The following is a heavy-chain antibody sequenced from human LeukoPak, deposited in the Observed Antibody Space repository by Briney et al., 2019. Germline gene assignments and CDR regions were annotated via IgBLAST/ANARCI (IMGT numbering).Heavy chain of an antibody. CDR1: GFTFNIYA. V-gene: IGHV3-23*01. Sequence: GGSLRLSCAASGFTFNIYALSWVRQAPGKGLEWVSVISASGGTTYYADSVKGRFTISRDKSRNTLYLQMNSLRAEDTAVYYCGKERGGSSYYYGMDVWGQGTTVTVSS. J-gene: IGHJ6*02. CDR3: GKERGGSSYYYGMDV. CDR2: ISASGGTT. D-gene: IGHD2-15*01.